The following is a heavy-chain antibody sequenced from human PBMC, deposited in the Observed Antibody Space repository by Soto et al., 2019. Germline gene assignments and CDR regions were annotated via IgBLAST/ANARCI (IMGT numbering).Heavy chain of an antibody. CDR2: ISGSGQTT. D-gene: IGHD3-3*01. V-gene: IGHV3-23*01. CDR3: AKDQRKPAIFGVVTLS. CDR1: GFTFSRFA. J-gene: IGHJ5*02. Sequence: GSLRLSCAGSGFTFSRFAMSWVRQVPGKGLEWVSAISGSGQTTYYADSVKGRFTGSRDNSNNTLYLQMNSLRAEDTAVYYCAKDQRKPAIFGVVTLSWGQGTPVTVSS.